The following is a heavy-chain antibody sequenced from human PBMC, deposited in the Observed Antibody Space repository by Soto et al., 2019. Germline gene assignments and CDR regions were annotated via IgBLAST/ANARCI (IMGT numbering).Heavy chain of an antibody. V-gene: IGHV2-5*02. Sequence: QITLKESGPTLVKPTQTLTLTCTFSGFSLSTSGVGVGWIRQPPGKALEWLALIYWDDDKRYSPSLKSRLTLTKDTSKNQVVLTMTNMDPVDTATYYCAHRGILAAADYYGMDVWGQGTTVTVSS. CDR2: IYWDDDK. J-gene: IGHJ6*02. CDR1: GFSLSTSGVG. D-gene: IGHD6-13*01. CDR3: AHRGILAAADYYGMDV.